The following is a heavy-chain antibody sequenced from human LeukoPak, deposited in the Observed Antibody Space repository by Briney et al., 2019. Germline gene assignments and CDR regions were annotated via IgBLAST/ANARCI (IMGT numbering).Heavy chain of an antibody. J-gene: IGHJ3*02. Sequence: ASVKVSCKASGYTFTGYYMHWVRQAPGQGLEWMGWINPNSGGTNYAQKFQGRVTMTRDTSISTAYMELSRLRSDDTAVYYCARATFRPGGYAFDIWGQGTMVTVSS. D-gene: IGHD1-14*01. V-gene: IGHV1-2*02. CDR1: GYTFTGYY. CDR2: INPNSGGT. CDR3: ARATFRPGGYAFDI.